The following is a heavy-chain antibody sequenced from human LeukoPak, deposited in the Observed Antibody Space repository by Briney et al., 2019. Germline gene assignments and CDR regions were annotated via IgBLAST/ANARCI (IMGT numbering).Heavy chain of an antibody. CDR3: ARNRGDPSYFDY. D-gene: IGHD4-17*01. CDR2: ISTSSSYI. Sequence: GGSLRLSCTASGFTFSGYSMNWVRQAPGKGLEWVSSISTSSSYIYYADSVKGRFTISRNNPKNSLYLQMNSLRAEDTAVYYCARNRGDPSYFDYWGQGTLVTVSS. CDR1: GFTFSGYS. J-gene: IGHJ4*02. V-gene: IGHV3-21*01.